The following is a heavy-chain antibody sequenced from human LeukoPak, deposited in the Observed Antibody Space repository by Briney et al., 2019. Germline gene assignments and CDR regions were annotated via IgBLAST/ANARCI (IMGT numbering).Heavy chain of an antibody. CDR3: DRDEYGNYDFDY. Sequence: GGSLRLSCVGSGFTFGNYWMHWVRQAPGKGLVWVSRINSDGTTTSYADFVQGRFTISRDNAKNTLNLQMNSLTGEDTGVYYCDRDEYGNYDFDYWGQGSLVSVSS. D-gene: IGHD4-11*01. CDR1: GFTFGNYW. CDR2: INSDGTTT. V-gene: IGHV3-74*01. J-gene: IGHJ4*02.